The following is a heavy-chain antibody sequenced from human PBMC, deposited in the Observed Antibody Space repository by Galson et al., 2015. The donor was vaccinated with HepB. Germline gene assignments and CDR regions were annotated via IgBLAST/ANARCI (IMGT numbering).Heavy chain of an antibody. CDR2: ISYDGSNK. Sequence: SLRLSCAASGFTFSSYAMHWVRQAPGKGLEWVAVISYDGSNKYYADSAKGRFTISRDNSKNTLYLQMNSLRAEDTAVYYCARGYTSYIVVVVAAPGDYWGQGTLVTVSS. D-gene: IGHD2-15*01. CDR1: GFTFSSYA. J-gene: IGHJ4*02. CDR3: ARGYTSYIVVVVAAPGDY. V-gene: IGHV3-30-3*01.